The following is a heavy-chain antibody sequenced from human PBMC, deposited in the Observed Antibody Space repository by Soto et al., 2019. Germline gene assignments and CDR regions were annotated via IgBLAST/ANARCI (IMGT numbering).Heavy chain of an antibody. CDR3: ARGGDGSNY. J-gene: IGHJ4*02. Sequence: SETLSLTCTVSGGSISSSSYYWGWIRQPPGKGLEWIGYIYYSGSTNYNPSLKSRVTISVDTSKNQFSLKLSSVTAADTAVYYCARGGDGSNYWGQGTLVTVSS. V-gene: IGHV4-61*05. D-gene: IGHD5-12*01. CDR1: GGSISSSSYY. CDR2: IYYSGST.